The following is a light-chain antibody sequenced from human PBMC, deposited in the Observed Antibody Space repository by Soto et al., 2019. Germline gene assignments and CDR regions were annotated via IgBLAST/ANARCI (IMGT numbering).Light chain of an antibody. V-gene: IGKV1-5*01. Sequence: DIQMTQSPSTLSAPVGDRVTITCRASQSISSSLAWYQQKPGKAPKLLIYDASNLESGVPSIFSGSGSGTEFTLTISSLPPDDFATYYCQQSYRVLSFGQGTRLEIK. J-gene: IGKJ5*01. CDR3: QQSYRVLS. CDR2: DAS. CDR1: QSISSS.